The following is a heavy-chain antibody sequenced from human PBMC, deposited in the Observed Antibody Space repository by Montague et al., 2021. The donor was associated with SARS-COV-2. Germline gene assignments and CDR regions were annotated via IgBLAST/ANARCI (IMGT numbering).Heavy chain of an antibody. CDR3: TRVRGGSSRYVAAFDN. J-gene: IGHJ3*02. V-gene: IGHV4-59*01. D-gene: IGHD6-13*01. CDR1: GGSIGRYS. CDR2: IYNSGST. Sequence: SETLSLTCTVSGGSIGRYSWTWIRQPPGKGLEWIGYIYNSGSTNYNPSLTSRVTISVDTSKNQFSLKLSSVAAADTAVYYCTRVRGGSSRYVAAFDNWGQGTMVTVSS.